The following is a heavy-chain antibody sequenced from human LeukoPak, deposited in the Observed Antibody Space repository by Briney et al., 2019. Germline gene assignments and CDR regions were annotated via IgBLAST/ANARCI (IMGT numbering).Heavy chain of an antibody. D-gene: IGHD4-17*01. J-gene: IGHJ3*02. CDR3: ARAIPLSDYGDYEEAFDI. Sequence: ASVKDSCKASGYTFTSYYMHWVRQAPGQGLEWMGIINPSGGSTSYAQKFQGRVTMTRDTSTSTVYMELSSLRSEDTAVYYCARAIPLSDYGDYEEAFDIWGQGTMVTVSS. CDR2: INPSGGST. CDR1: GYTFTSYY. V-gene: IGHV1-46*01.